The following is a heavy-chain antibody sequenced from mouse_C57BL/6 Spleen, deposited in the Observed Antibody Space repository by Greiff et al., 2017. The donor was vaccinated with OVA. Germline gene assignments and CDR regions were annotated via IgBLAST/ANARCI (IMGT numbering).Heavy chain of an antibody. CDR2: IYPGDGGT. CDR3: ASRYYDYDGIDY. Sequence: QVQLQEPGPELVKPGASVKISCKASGYAFSSSWMNWVKQRPGKGLEWIGRIYPGDGGTNYNGKFKGKATLTADKSSSTAYMQLSSLTSEDSAVYFCASRYYDYDGIDYWGQGTTLTVSS. D-gene: IGHD2-4*01. J-gene: IGHJ2*01. CDR1: GYAFSSSW. V-gene: IGHV1-82*01.